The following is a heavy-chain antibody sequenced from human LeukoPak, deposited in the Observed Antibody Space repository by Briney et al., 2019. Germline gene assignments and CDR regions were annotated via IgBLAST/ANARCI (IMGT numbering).Heavy chain of an antibody. CDR3: ARSGQDGLGYWYFGL. CDR2: IYSGGST. J-gene: IGHJ2*01. CDR1: GFTVSSNY. D-gene: IGHD6-19*01. V-gene: IGHV3-53*01. Sequence: GGSLRLSCAASGFTVSSNYMSWVRQAPGKGLEWVSVIYSGGSTYYADSVKGRFTISRDNSKNTLYLQMNSLRADDTAVCYCARSGQDGLGYWYFGLWGRGTLVTVSS.